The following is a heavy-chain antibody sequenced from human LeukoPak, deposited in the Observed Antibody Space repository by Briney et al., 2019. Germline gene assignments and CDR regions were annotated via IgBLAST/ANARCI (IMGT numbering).Heavy chain of an antibody. CDR2: IIPIFGTA. Sequence: SVKVSCKASGGTFSSYAISWVRQAPGQGLEWMGGIIPIFGTANYAQRFQGRVTITTDESTSTAYMELSSLRSEDTAVYYCARWDPSSNNWWFDPWGQGTLVTVSS. V-gene: IGHV1-69*05. CDR1: GGTFSSYA. J-gene: IGHJ5*02. D-gene: IGHD1-1*01. CDR3: ARWDPSSNNWWFDP.